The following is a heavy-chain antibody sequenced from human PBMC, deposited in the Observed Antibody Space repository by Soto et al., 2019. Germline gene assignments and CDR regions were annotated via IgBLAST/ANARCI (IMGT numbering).Heavy chain of an antibody. D-gene: IGHD2-2*01. V-gene: IGHV4-31*03. CDR1: GGSVSSGGYY. Sequence: SETLSLTCTVSGGSVSSGGYYWSWIRQHPGKGLEWIGYISYSGSTYYNPSLQSRLTISVDTSKNQFSLKLSSVTAADTAVYYCAREFPYCPDTSGYADYWGPGTLVTGSS. CDR2: ISYSGST. J-gene: IGHJ4*02. CDR3: AREFPYCPDTSGYADY.